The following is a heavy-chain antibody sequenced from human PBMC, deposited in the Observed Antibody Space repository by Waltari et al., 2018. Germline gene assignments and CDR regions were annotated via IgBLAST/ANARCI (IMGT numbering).Heavy chain of an antibody. CDR2: IKHRGGIA. Sequence: QVQLVQSGAEVTKPGSSVKVSCKASGGTFSSYPISWVRPAPGKWCEWMGRIKHRGGIANDAEKYKGRVTITAEKATRTAYRERSSLGSEKAAVYYCARPYGDDSDDALDIWGQGTMVTVSS. D-gene: IGHD4-17*01. J-gene: IGHJ3*02. CDR3: ARPYGDDSDDALDI. V-gene: IGHV1-69*02. CDR1: GGTFSSYP.